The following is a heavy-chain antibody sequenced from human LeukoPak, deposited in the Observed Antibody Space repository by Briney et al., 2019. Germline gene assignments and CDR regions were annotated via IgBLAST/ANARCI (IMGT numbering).Heavy chain of an antibody. CDR1: GFTFGNYA. CDR3: AKDQVAAPGDYGMDV. V-gene: IGHV3-23*01. CDR2: ISGSGGST. J-gene: IGHJ6*02. Sequence: GGSLRLSCEASGFTFGNYAMNWVRQAPGKGLEWVSAISGSGGSTYYADSVKGRFTISRDNSKNTLYLQMNSLRAEDTAVYYCAKDQVAAPGDYGMDVWGQGTTVTVSS. D-gene: IGHD6-19*01.